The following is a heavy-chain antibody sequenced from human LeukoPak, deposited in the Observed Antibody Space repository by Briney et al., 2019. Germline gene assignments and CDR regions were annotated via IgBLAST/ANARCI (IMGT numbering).Heavy chain of an antibody. J-gene: IGHJ6*02. D-gene: IGHD3-3*01. Sequence: PGGSLRLSCAASGFTFDDYAMHWVRQAPGKGLEWVSGISWNSGSIGYADSVKGRFTISRDNAKNSLYLQMNSLRAEDTALYYCAKGVARITIFGVAPPSSGMDVWGQGTTVTVSS. CDR2: ISWNSGSI. V-gene: IGHV3-9*01. CDR3: AKGVARITIFGVAPPSSGMDV. CDR1: GFTFDDYA.